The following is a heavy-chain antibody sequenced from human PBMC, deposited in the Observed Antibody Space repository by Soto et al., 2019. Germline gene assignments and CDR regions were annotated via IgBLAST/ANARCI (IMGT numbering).Heavy chain of an antibody. J-gene: IGHJ4*02. CDR3: ATDYDFWSGYRTWTDY. V-gene: IGHV3-23*01. CDR2: ISGSGGST. Sequence: GGSLRLSCAASGFTFSSYAMSWVRQAPGKGLEWVSAISGSGGSTYYADSVKGRFTISRDNSKNTLYLQMNSLRAEDTAVYYCATDYDFWSGYRTWTDYWGQGTLVTVS. D-gene: IGHD3-3*01. CDR1: GFTFSSYA.